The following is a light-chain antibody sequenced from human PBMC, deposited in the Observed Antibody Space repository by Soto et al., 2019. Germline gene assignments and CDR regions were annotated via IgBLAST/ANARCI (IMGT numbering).Light chain of an antibody. CDR2: AAS. V-gene: IGKV1-9*01. CDR1: QGISSY. CDR3: QQTDSFPYT. Sequence: DIQMTPSPSSLSASVGDRVTITCRASQGISSYLAWYQQKPGRAPKLLIYAASTLQSGVPSRFSGSGSGTDFSLTISSLQPEDFATYYCQQTDSFPYTFGRGTKVDIK. J-gene: IGKJ2*01.